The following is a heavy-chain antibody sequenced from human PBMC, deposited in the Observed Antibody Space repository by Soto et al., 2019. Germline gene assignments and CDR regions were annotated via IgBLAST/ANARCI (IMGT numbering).Heavy chain of an antibody. J-gene: IGHJ6*02. CDR3: ARDGILGYCSGGSCYSGGEYYYGMDV. Sequence: QVQLVQSGAEVKKPGSSVKVSCKASGGTFSSYAISWVRQAPGQGLEWMGGIIPIFGTANYAQKFQGRVTITADESTSTAYMELSRLGSEDTAVYYCARDGILGYCSGGSCYSGGEYYYGMDVWGQGTTVTVSS. D-gene: IGHD2-15*01. V-gene: IGHV1-69*01. CDR2: IIPIFGTA. CDR1: GGTFSSYA.